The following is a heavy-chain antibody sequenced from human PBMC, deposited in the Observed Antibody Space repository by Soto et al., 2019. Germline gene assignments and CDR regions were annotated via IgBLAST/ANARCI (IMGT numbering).Heavy chain of an antibody. Sequence: QVQLVQSGAEVKKPGYSVKVSCKASGGTFSSYAISWVRQAPGQGLEWMGGIIPIFGTANYAQKFQGRVTITADESTSTAYMELSSLRSEDTAVYYCARDGGYCSGGSCYDWFDPWGQGTLVTVSS. CDR2: IIPIFGTA. J-gene: IGHJ5*02. D-gene: IGHD2-15*01. CDR1: GGTFSSYA. CDR3: ARDGGYCSGGSCYDWFDP. V-gene: IGHV1-69*01.